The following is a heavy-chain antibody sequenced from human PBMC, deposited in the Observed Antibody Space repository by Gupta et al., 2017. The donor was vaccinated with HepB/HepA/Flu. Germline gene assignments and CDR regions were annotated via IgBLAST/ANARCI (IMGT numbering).Heavy chain of an antibody. D-gene: IGHD1-26*01. V-gene: IGHV3-53*01. J-gene: IGHJ6*03. CDR3: ARGGGDYSHMDV. CDR2: IYSGGST. Sequence: EVQLVESGGGLIQPGGSLRLSVAASGFTVSRTSMCWARQAPGKGLEWVSVIYSGGSTYYTDSVKGRFTISRDNSKNTLYLQMNSLRAEDTAVYYCARGGGDYSHMDVWGKGTTVTGSS. CDR1: GFTVSRTS.